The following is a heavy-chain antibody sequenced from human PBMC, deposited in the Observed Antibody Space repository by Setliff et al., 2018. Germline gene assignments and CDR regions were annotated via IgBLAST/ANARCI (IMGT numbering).Heavy chain of an antibody. V-gene: IGHV4-59*08. CDR3: ARGVRGIFGVVILYYYYYMDV. D-gene: IGHD3-3*01. Sequence: SETLSLTCTVSGGSISTYYWSWIRQPPGKGLEWIGYIYYSGSTNYNPSLKSRVTISVDTSKNQFSLKLSSVTAADTAVYYCARGVRGIFGVVILYYYYYMDVWGKGTTVTVSS. CDR2: IYYSGST. J-gene: IGHJ6*03. CDR1: GGSISTYY.